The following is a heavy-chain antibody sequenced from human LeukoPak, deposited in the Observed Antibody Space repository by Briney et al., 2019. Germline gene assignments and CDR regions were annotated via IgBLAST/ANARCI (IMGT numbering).Heavy chain of an antibody. Sequence: TPSETLSLTCTVSGVSISTYYWSWIRQPPGKGLLEGIGCIYSSGSTNYNPSLEGRVTISGDTSKNQFSLTLSSVTAADTAVYYCASSYYYDSSGSPIFDYWGQGTLVTVSS. J-gene: IGHJ4*02. CDR3: ASSYYYDSSGSPIFDY. CDR2: IYSSGST. D-gene: IGHD3-22*01. CDR1: GVSISTYY. V-gene: IGHV4-4*09.